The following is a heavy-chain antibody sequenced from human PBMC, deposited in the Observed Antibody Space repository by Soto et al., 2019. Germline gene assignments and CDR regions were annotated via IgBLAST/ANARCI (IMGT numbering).Heavy chain of an antibody. V-gene: IGHV1-69*06. Sequence: QVQLVQSGAEVEKPGSSVKVSCKASGGTFSSYAISWVRQAPGQGLEWMGGIIPIFGTANYAHKFQGRVTINANKSTSPAYMELGRLRSEETLVYYCARDGGYIGRVDAFDIWGRGTMVSVSS. J-gene: IGHJ3*02. CDR1: GGTFSSYA. D-gene: IGHD1-26*01. CDR2: IIPIFGTA. CDR3: ARDGGYIGRVDAFDI.